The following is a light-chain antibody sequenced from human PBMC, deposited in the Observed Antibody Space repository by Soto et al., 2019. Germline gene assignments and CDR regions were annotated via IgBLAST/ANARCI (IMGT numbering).Light chain of an antibody. CDR2: ETS. V-gene: IGKV3-11*01. CDR3: QKRWHWPSNT. CDR1: ESVAGY. Sequence: EIVFTPSPATLSLSPGERATPSCRASESVAGYLAWYQQKPGLPPRLLIYETSNRVIGIPARFSGSGSGTDFTLTISRLETEDFGVYYCQKRWHWPSNTFGQGTRLEI. J-gene: IGKJ5*01.